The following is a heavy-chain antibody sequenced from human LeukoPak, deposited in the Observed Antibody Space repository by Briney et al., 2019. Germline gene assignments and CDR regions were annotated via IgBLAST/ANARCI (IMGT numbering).Heavy chain of an antibody. Sequence: PGRSLRLSCAASGFTFSSYNMNWVRQAPGKGPEWVSHISDKGGITYPDSVSGRFTISRDNAKNSLYLRMTSLRVEDTAVYYCARSGGAYKPFDLWGQGTLVTVSS. D-gene: IGHD2-15*01. J-gene: IGHJ4*02. V-gene: IGHV3-48*04. CDR2: ISDKGGIT. CDR1: GFTFSSYN. CDR3: ARSGGAYKPFDL.